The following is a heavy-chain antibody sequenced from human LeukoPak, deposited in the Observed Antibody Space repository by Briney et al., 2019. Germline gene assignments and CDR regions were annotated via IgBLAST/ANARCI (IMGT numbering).Heavy chain of an antibody. D-gene: IGHD1-26*01. V-gene: IGHV4-59*01. Sequence: SETLSLTCTVSGGSISSYYWSWIWQPPGKGLEWIGHIYYSGNTNYNPSLKSRVTISVDTSKNQFSLKLSSVTAADTAAYYCARDIGGATYFDYWGQGTLVTVSS. CDR3: ARDIGGATYFDY. J-gene: IGHJ4*02. CDR2: IYYSGNT. CDR1: GGSISSYY.